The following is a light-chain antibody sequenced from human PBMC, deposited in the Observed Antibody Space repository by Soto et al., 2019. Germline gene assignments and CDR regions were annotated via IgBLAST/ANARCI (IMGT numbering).Light chain of an antibody. J-gene: IGKJ1*01. CDR3: QQYGRPPWT. Sequence: EIVLTQSPGTLSLSPGERATLSCRASQSVSSSYLAWYQQRPGQAPRLLIYAASSRATGVPDRFSGSGSGTDFTLTITRLEPEDFAVYYCQQYGRPPWTFGQGTKVEIK. V-gene: IGKV3-20*01. CDR1: QSVSSSY. CDR2: AAS.